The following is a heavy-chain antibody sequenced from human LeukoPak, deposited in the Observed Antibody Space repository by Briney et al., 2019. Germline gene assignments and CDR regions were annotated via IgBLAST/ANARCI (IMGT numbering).Heavy chain of an antibody. D-gene: IGHD3-22*01. V-gene: IGHV1-46*01. CDR1: GYTFTSYY. Sequence: ASVKVSCKASGYTFTSYYMHWVRQAPGQGLEWMGIINPSGGSTSYAQRLQGRVTMTRDTSTSTVYMELSSLRSEDTAVYYCARVGSPYYYDSSGYYFSGYFDYWGQGTLVTVSS. J-gene: IGHJ4*02. CDR2: INPSGGST. CDR3: ARVGSPYYYDSSGYYFSGYFDY.